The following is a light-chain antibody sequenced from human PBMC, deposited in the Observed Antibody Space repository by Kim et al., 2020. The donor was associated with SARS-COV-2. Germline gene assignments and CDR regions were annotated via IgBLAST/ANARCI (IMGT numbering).Light chain of an antibody. Sequence: QRVTISYTGSSSNIGARYDVHWYQQLPGTAPKLLIYGNSRRPSGVPDRFSGSKSGTSASLAITGLQAEDEADYYCQSYDSSLSDWVFGGGTKLTVL. J-gene: IGLJ3*02. V-gene: IGLV1-40*01. CDR2: GNS. CDR3: QSYDSSLSDWV. CDR1: SSNIGARYD.